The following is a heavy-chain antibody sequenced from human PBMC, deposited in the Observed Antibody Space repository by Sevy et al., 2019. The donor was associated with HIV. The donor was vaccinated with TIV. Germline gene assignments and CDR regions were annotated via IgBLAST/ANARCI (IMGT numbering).Heavy chain of an antibody. CDR1: GFTFSSSA. V-gene: IGHV3-23*01. Sequence: GGSLRLSCAASGFTFSSSAMTWVRQAPGKGLEWVSAITSNGGSTFYADSVKGRFTISRDNSKNTLYLQMNSLRAEETALYYCAKDYEFGSGSLMGLFDYWGQGTLVTVSS. D-gene: IGHD3-10*01. CDR2: ITSNGGST. CDR3: AKDYEFGSGSLMGLFDY. J-gene: IGHJ4*02.